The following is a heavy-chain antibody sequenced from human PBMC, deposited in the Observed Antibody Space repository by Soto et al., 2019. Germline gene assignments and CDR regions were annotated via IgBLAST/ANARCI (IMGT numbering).Heavy chain of an antibody. V-gene: IGHV4-31*03. Sequence: SETLSLTCTFSVVSINSGGYYWSWMRQHPGRGLEWIGYIYYSGSTYYNPSLKSRVTISVDTSKNQFSLRLSSVTAADTAVYYCARSHCTGGRCSSGAFNICGQGTMVTVSS. CDR1: VVSINSGGYY. CDR3: ARSHCTGGRCSSGAFNI. CDR2: IYYSGST. D-gene: IGHD2-15*01. J-gene: IGHJ3*02.